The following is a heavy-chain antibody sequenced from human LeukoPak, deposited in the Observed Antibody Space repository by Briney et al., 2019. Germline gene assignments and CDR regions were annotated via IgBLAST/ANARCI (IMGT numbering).Heavy chain of an antibody. Sequence: GGSLRLSCVGSGFTFRSHAMSWVRQAPGKGLEWVASINHNGNVNYYVDSVKGRFTISRDNAKNSLYLQMSNLRAEDTAVYFCARGGGLDVWGQGATVTVSS. CDR1: GFTFRSHA. CDR3: ARGGGLDV. J-gene: IGHJ6*02. CDR2: INHNGNVN. V-gene: IGHV3-7*03. D-gene: IGHD3-16*01.